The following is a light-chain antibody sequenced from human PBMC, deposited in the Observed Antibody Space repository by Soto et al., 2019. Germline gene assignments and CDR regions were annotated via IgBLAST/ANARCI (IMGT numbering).Light chain of an antibody. J-gene: IGKJ5*01. CDR3: QKYNSAIT. CDR1: QGISNY. V-gene: IGKV1-27*01. CDR2: AAS. Sequence: DIQMTQSPSSLSASVGDRVTITCRASQGISNYLAWYQQKPGKVPKLLIYAASTLQSGVPSRFSGSGSGTDFTLTISSLQPEDVATYYCQKYNSAITFGQGTDWRL.